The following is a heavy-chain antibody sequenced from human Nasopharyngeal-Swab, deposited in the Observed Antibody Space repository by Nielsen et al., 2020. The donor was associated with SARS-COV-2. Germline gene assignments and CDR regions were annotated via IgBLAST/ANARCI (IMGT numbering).Heavy chain of an antibody. V-gene: IGHV3-23*01. CDR3: ARDSGFHYDRFDS. CDR2: IDAGGGNT. D-gene: IGHD3-22*01. J-gene: IGHJ4*02. Sequence: GESLKISCAASGFTFSTYAMTWVRQAPGQGLEWVSTIDAGGGNTWYADSVKGRFTISRDNSKSTLYLQMNSLRADDTAVYYCARDSGFHYDRFDSWGQGTLVTVSS. CDR1: GFTFSTYA.